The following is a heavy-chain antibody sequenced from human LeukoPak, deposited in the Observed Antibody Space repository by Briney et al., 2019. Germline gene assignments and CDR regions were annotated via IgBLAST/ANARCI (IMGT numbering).Heavy chain of an antibody. D-gene: IGHD4-17*01. CDR1: GYTFTSYY. CDR3: ARDRTLETTVTTEMSD. J-gene: IGHJ4*02. CDR2: INPSGGST. Sequence: ASMKVSCKASGYTFTSYYMHWVRQAPGQGREWMGIINPSGGSTSYAQKFQGRVTMTRDTSTSTVYMELSSLRSEDTAVYYCARDRTLETTVTTEMSDWGQGTLVTVSS. V-gene: IGHV1-46*01.